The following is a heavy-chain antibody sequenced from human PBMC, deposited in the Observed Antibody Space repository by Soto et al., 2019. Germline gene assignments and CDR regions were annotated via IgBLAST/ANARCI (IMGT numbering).Heavy chain of an antibody. CDR3: AHRRNVVVVAASIRTNWFDP. V-gene: IGHV2-5*02. Sequence: QITLKESGPTLVKPTQTLTLTCTFSGFSLSTSGVGVGWIRQPPGKALEWLALIYWDDDKRYSPSLKSRLTITKDTSXXQXVXXMTHMDPVDTATYYCAHRRNVVVVAASIRTNWFDPWGQGTLVTVSS. J-gene: IGHJ5*02. D-gene: IGHD2-15*01. CDR2: IYWDDDK. CDR1: GFSLSTSGVG.